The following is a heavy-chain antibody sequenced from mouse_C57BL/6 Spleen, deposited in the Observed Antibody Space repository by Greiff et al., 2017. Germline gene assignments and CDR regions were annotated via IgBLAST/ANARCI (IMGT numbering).Heavy chain of an antibody. V-gene: IGHV1-15*01. D-gene: IGHD1-1*01. CDR2: IDPETGGT. CDR1: GYTFTDYE. Sequence: QVQLKESGAELVRPGASVTLSCKASGYTFTDYEMHWVKQTPVHGLEWIGAIDPETGGTAYNQKFKGKAILTADKSSSTAYMELRSLTSEHSAVSSFTRFLLLRDFASLAPGSLFTVSA. CDR3: TRFLLLRDFAS. J-gene: IGHJ3*01.